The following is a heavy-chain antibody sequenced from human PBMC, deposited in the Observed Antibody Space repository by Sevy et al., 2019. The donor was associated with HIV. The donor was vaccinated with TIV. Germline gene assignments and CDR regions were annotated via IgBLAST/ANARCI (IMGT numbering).Heavy chain of an antibody. CDR3: ARESPTYYYYYYMDV. Sequence: GGSLRLPCAASGFTFSSYIMNWVRQAPGKGLEWVSSISSSSSYIYYADSVKGRFTISRDNAKNSLYLQMNSLRAEDTAVYYCARESPTYYYYYYMDVWGKGTTVTVSS. CDR1: GFTFSSYI. J-gene: IGHJ6*03. V-gene: IGHV3-21*01. CDR2: ISSSSSYI.